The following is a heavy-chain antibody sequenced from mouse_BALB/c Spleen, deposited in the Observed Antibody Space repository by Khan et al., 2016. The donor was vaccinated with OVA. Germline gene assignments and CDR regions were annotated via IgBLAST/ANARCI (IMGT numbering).Heavy chain of an antibody. CDR2: IWGDGSP. D-gene: IGHD2-10*01. Sequence: QVQLKQSGPGLVAPSQSLSITCTVSGFSLTGYGVNWVRQPPGKGLEWLGMIWGDGSPDYNSALKSRLNLTKDNSKNQVFLKSNSLQTDDTAWYYCARAYYGNYREAMDYWGQGTSVTVSS. J-gene: IGHJ4*01. V-gene: IGHV2-6-7*01. CDR1: GFSLTGYG. CDR3: ARAYYGNYREAMDY.